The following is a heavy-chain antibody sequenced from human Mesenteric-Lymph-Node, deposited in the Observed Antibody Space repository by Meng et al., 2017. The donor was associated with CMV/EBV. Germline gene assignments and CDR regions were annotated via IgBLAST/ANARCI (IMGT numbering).Heavy chain of an antibody. D-gene: IGHD3-3*02. V-gene: IGHV1-18*01. Sequence: ASVKVSCKASGYTFTSYGISWVRQAPGQGLEWMGWISSYNGNTNYAQKFQGRVTMTTDTSTSTAYMELRSLRSDDTAVYYCARAGGGVVAYYYYYYGMDVWGQGTTVTVSS. CDR2: ISSYNGNT. J-gene: IGHJ6*02. CDR3: ARAGGGVVAYYYYYYGMDV. CDR1: GYTFTSYG.